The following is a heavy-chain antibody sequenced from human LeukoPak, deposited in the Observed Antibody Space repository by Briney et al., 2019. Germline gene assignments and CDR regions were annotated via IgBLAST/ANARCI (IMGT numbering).Heavy chain of an antibody. CDR1: GYSFTSYW. V-gene: IGHV5-51*01. CDR2: IYPGDSDT. Sequence: GESLKISCKGSGYSFTSYWIGWVRQMPGKGLEWMGIIYPGDSDTRYSPSFQGQVTISADKSISTAYLQWSSLKASDTAMYYCARLVGYCSSSFCSFDYWGRGTLVTVSS. CDR3: ARLVGYCSSSFCSFDY. D-gene: IGHD2-2*01. J-gene: IGHJ4*02.